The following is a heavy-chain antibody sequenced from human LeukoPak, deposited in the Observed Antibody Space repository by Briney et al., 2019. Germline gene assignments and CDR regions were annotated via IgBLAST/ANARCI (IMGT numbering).Heavy chain of an antibody. J-gene: IGHJ4*02. D-gene: IGHD4-23*01. CDR1: GYTFTKYG. Sequence: ASVKVSCKASGYTFTKYGFSWVRQAPGQGLEWMGWIRVNSGHANYAQRFQGRLTLTTDTSTSTAYMELMSLRSDDTAVYYCVREGNQVLTKNFDLWGQGALVTVSS. CDR3: VREGNQVLTKNFDL. CDR2: IRVNSGHA. V-gene: IGHV1-18*01.